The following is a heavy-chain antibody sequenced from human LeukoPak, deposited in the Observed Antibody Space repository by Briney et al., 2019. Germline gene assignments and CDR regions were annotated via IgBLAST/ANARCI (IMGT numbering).Heavy chain of an antibody. J-gene: IGHJ3*01. CDR3: ASAHCSGSSCFWGAFEF. V-gene: IGHV1-8*03. CDR2: MNPNSGNT. Sequence: ASVNVSCKASGYTFTSYDINWVRQATGQGLEGMGWMNPNSGNTGYAQKFQGRVTITRNTSITTAYMELSSLKSDDTAVYYCASAHCSGSSCFWGAFEFWGQGTMVTVSS. D-gene: IGHD2-2*01. CDR1: GYTFTSYD.